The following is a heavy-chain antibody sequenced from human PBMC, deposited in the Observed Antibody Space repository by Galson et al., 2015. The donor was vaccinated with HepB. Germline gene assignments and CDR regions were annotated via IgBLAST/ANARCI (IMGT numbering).Heavy chain of an antibody. D-gene: IGHD2-15*01. CDR2: IKQDGSEK. J-gene: IGHJ5*02. Sequence: LRLSCAASGFTFSIYWMSWVRQAPGKGLEWVANIKQDGSEKYYVDSVKGRFTISRDNAKNSLYLQMNSLRAEDTALYYCARMCSGGSCWNSWGQGTLVTVSS. V-gene: IGHV3-7*03. CDR1: GFTFSIYW. CDR3: ARMCSGGSCWNS.